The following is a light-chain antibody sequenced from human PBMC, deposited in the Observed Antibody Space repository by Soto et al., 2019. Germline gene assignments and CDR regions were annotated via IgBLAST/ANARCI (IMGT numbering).Light chain of an antibody. V-gene: IGKV3-15*01. CDR2: GAS. Sequence: ETVMTQSPATLSVSPGEGATLSCRASQTINNNLAWYQQKPGQAPRLLIYGASRRATGVPARFSGSGSGTEFTLTISSLQSEHFAVYYCQHYNNGPRFGQGTKVDTK. CDR3: QHYNNGPR. J-gene: IGKJ1*01. CDR1: QTINNN.